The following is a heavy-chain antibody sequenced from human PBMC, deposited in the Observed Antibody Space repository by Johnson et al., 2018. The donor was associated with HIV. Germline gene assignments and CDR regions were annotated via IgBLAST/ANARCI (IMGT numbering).Heavy chain of an antibody. V-gene: IGHV3-30*03. CDR2: ISYDGSNK. D-gene: IGHD6-13*01. Sequence: VQLVESGGGVVQPGRSLRLSCAASGFTFSSYCMHWVRQAPGKGLEWVAVISYDGSNKYYADSVKGRFTISRDNSKNTLYLQMNSLRAEDTAVYYCATKRVAAADPDDAFDIWGQGTMVTVSS. J-gene: IGHJ3*02. CDR1: GFTFSSYC. CDR3: ATKRVAAADPDDAFDI.